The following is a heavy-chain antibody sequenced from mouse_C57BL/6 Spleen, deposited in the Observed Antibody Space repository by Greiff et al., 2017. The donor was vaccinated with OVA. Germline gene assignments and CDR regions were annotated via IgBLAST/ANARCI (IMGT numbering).Heavy chain of an antibody. CDR2: IDPENGDT. V-gene: IGHV14-4*01. CDR3: TTWDYDEAY. Sequence: VHVKQSGAELVRPGASVKLSCTASGFNIKDDYMHWVKQRPEQGLEWIGWIDPENGDTEYASKFQGKATITADTSSNTAYLQLSSLTSEDTAVYYCTTWDYDEAYWGQGTLVTVSA. D-gene: IGHD2-4*01. CDR1: GFNIKDDY. J-gene: IGHJ3*01.